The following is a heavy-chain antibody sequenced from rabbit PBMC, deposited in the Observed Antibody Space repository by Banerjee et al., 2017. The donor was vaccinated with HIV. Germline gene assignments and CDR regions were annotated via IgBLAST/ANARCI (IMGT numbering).Heavy chain of an antibody. Sequence: QEQLEESGGDLVKPEGSLTLTCTASGFSFSSGYDMCWVRQAPGKGLEWIGGITFGSDRAYYASWAKGRFTVSKTSSTTVDLKMTSLTAADTATYFCARHFYGGYVGLYLWGQGTLVTVS. J-gene: IGHJ3*01. V-gene: IGHV1S45*01. D-gene: IGHD2-1*01. CDR3: ARHFYGGYVGLYL. CDR2: ITFGSDRA. CDR1: GFSFSSGYD.